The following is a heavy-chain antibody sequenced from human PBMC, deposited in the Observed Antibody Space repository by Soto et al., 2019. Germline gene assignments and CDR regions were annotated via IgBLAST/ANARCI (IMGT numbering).Heavy chain of an antibody. CDR1: GFTFSSYA. V-gene: IGHV3-64*01. CDR3: ARDAGPEGKRAAAGTGNYYYYYMDV. J-gene: IGHJ6*03. Sequence: PGGSLRLSCAASGFTFSSYAMHWVRQAPGKGLEYVSAISSNGGSTYYANSVKGRFTISRDNSKNTLYLQMGSLRAEDMAVYYCARDAGPEGKRAAAGTGNYYYYYMDVWGKGTTVTVSS. D-gene: IGHD6-13*01. CDR2: ISSNGGST.